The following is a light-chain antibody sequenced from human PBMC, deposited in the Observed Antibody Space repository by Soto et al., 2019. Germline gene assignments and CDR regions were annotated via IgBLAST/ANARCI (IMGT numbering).Light chain of an antibody. CDR3: QQYSKWPLT. V-gene: IGKV3-15*01. CDR1: QSVSSY. CDR2: GAS. J-gene: IGKJ4*01. Sequence: EIVLAQSPATLSLSPGERATLSCRASQSVSSYLAWYQQKPGQAPRLLIYGASTRATGIPAKFSGGGSGTEFILTISSLQSEDFAVYYCQQYSKWPLTFGGGTKVDIK.